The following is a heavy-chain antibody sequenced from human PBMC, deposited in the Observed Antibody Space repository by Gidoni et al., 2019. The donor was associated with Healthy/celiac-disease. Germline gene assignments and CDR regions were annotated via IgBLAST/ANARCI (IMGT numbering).Heavy chain of an antibody. Sequence: HVQLVQSGAAVKKPGAPVKGSCKASGYTFTSYYMHWVRQAPGQGLEWMGIINPSGGSTSYAQKSQGGVAMTRNTSTSTVYMGLRSLRSEDTAVYYWAREGDIVVVPAAMGDWFDPWGQGTLVTVSS. J-gene: IGHJ5*02. V-gene: IGHV1-46*01. D-gene: IGHD2-2*01. CDR3: AREGDIVVVPAAMGDWFDP. CDR2: INPSGGST. CDR1: GYTFTSYY.